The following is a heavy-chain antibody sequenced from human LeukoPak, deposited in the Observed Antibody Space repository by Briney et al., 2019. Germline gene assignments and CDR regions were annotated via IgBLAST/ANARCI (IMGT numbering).Heavy chain of an antibody. Sequence: SETLSLTCTVSGGSISSSSYYWGWIRQPPGKGLEWIGSIYYSGSTYYNPSLKSRVTISVDTSKNQFSLKLSSVTAADTAVYYCARVRGLVSLWGQGPLVTVSS. V-gene: IGHV4-39*01. CDR1: GGSISSSSYY. D-gene: IGHD6-6*01. CDR2: IYYSGST. J-gene: IGHJ4*02. CDR3: ARVRGLVSL.